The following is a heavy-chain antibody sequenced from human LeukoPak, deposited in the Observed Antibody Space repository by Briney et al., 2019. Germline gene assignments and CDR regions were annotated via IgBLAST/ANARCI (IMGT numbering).Heavy chain of an antibody. V-gene: IGHV1-69*13. CDR3: ARGPNYDFWSGYRFDY. D-gene: IGHD3-3*01. CDR2: IIPIFGTA. J-gene: IGHJ4*02. Sequence: EASVKLSCKASGVTFSSYAISWVRQAPGQGLEWMGGIIPIFGTANYAQNFQGRVTITADESTSTAYMELSSLRSEDTAVYYCARGPNYDFWSGYRFDYWGQGTLVTVSS. CDR1: GVTFSSYA.